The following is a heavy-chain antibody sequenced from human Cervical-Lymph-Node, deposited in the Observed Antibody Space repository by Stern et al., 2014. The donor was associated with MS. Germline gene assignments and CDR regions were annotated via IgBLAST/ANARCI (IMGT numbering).Heavy chain of an antibody. J-gene: IGHJ6*02. Sequence: EVHLVESGGGLVKPGGSLRLSCAASGFTFSSYSMNWVRQAPGKGLEWVSSISSSSSYIYYADSVKGRFTISRDNAKNSLYLQMNSLRAEDTAVYYCARGAVRGAQSPSYYYYGMDVWGQGTTVTVSS. V-gene: IGHV3-21*01. D-gene: IGHD3-10*01. CDR1: GFTFSSYS. CDR2: ISSSSSYI. CDR3: ARGAVRGAQSPSYYYYGMDV.